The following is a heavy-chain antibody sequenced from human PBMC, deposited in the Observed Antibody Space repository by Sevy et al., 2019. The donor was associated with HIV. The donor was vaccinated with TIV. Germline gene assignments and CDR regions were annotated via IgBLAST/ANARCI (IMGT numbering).Heavy chain of an antibody. J-gene: IGHJ4*02. V-gene: IGHV1-2*02. D-gene: IGHD1-7*01. Sequence: ASVKVSCKASGYTFTGYYMHWVRQAPGQGLEWMGWINPNSGGTNYAQKFQGRVTMTRDTSISTAYMELSRLRSDDTAVYYCARLTGATAPFDYRGQGTLVTVSS. CDR3: ARLTGATAPFDY. CDR1: GYTFTGYY. CDR2: INPNSGGT.